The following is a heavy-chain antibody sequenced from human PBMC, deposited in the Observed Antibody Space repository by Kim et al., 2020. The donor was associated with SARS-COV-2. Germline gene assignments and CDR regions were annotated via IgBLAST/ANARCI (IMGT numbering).Heavy chain of an antibody. Sequence: GGSLRLSCAASGFTVSSNYMSWVRQAPGKGLEWVSVIYSGGSTYYADSMKGRFTISRDNSKNTLYLQMNSLRSEDTAVYYCARDLGLEPPLGGMDVWGQGTTVTVSS. V-gene: IGHV3-66*01. CDR3: ARDLGLEPPLGGMDV. CDR2: IYSGGST. D-gene: IGHD1-1*01. J-gene: IGHJ6*02. CDR1: GFTVSSNY.